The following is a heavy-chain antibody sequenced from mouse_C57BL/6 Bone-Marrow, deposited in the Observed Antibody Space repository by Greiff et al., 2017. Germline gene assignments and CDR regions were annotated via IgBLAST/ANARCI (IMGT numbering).Heavy chain of an antibody. V-gene: IGHV5-12*01. CDR1: GFTFSDYY. CDR2: ISNGGGST. CDR3: ARYRVPMDY. Sequence: EVKLVESGGGLVQPGGSLKLSCAASGFTFSDYYMYWVRQTPEKRLEWVAYISNGGGSTYYPDTVKGRFTISRDNAKNTLYLQMSRLKSEDTAMYYCARYRVPMDYWGQGTSVTVSS. J-gene: IGHJ4*01.